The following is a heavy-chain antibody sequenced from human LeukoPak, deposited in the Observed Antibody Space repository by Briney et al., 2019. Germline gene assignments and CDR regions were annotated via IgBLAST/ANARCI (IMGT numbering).Heavy chain of an antibody. V-gene: IGHV1-69*04. D-gene: IGHD1-1*01. J-gene: IGHJ4*02. CDR2: IIPILGIA. Sequence: SVKVSCKASGGTFSSYAISWVRQAPGQGLEWMGRIIPILGIANYAQKFQGRVTITADKSTGTAYMELSSPRSEDTAVYYCARGQGDRVWNLDSPYFDYWGQGTLVTVSS. CDR3: ARGQGDRVWNLDSPYFDY. CDR1: GGTFSSYA.